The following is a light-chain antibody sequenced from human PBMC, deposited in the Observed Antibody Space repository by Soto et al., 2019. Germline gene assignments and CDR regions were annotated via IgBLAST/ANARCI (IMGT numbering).Light chain of an antibody. V-gene: IGKV3D-20*02. Sequence: IVLTQSPGTLSLSPGERATLSCRASQSVSSSYLAWYQQKPGQAPRLLIYDASTRATGIPARFSGSGSGTDFTLTIGSLEPEDFAIYYCQQRSNWPITFGQGTRLEN. CDR3: QQRSNWPIT. CDR1: QSVSSSY. J-gene: IGKJ5*01. CDR2: DAS.